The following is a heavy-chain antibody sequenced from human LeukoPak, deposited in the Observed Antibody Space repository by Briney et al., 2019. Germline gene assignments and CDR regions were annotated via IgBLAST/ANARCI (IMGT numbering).Heavy chain of an antibody. CDR1: GDSISSYY. Sequence: SETLSLTCTVSGDSISSYYWSWIRQPPGKGLEWVGYMSYSGSTNYNPSLKSRVTISVDTSKNQFSLKLSSVTAADTAVYYCARGEWEIGLFFDYWGQGTLVTVSS. V-gene: IGHV4-59*01. J-gene: IGHJ4*02. D-gene: IGHD1-26*01. CDR3: ARGEWEIGLFFDY. CDR2: MSYSGST.